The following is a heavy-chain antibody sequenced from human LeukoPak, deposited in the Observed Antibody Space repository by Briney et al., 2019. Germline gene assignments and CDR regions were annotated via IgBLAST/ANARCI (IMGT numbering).Heavy chain of an antibody. D-gene: IGHD2-2*01. J-gene: IGHJ4*02. Sequence: ASVKVSCKVSRYTLTELSMHWVRQAPGKGLEWMGGFDPEDGETIYAQKFQGRVTMTEDTSTDTAYMELSSLRSEDTAVYYCATTLLYCSSTSCYLPFDYWGQGTLVTVSS. V-gene: IGHV1-24*01. CDR1: RYTLTELS. CDR3: ATTLLYCSSTSCYLPFDY. CDR2: FDPEDGET.